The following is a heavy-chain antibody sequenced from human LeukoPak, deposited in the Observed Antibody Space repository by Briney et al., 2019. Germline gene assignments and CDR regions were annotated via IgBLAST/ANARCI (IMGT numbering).Heavy chain of an antibody. D-gene: IGHD5-12*01. CDR3: ARDLRGYSGYDSRLDY. CDR2: IKEDGSEK. CDR1: TFTFSNYW. J-gene: IGHJ4*02. Sequence: GGSLRLSCAASTFTFSNYWMSWVRQAPGKGLEWVANIKEDGSEKDYVDSVKGRFTISRDNAKNSLYLQMNSLRVEDTAVYYCARDLRGYSGYDSRLDYWGQGTLVTVSS. V-gene: IGHV3-7*01.